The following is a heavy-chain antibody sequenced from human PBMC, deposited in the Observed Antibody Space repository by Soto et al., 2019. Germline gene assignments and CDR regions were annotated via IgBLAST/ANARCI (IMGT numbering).Heavy chain of an antibody. V-gene: IGHV1-8*01. Sequence: QVQLVQSGAEVKKPGATVKVSCKASGYTFTSCDVNWVRQAPGQGLEWMGWMNPNAGSTGYAQKFQGRVTMTSDSSMSTAYMELSSLRSEDTAVYYCARISGRPSNYYHIDVWGQGTTVTVSS. CDR1: GYTFTSCD. CDR3: ARISGRPSNYYHIDV. J-gene: IGHJ6*02. CDR2: MNPNAGST. D-gene: IGHD1-26*01.